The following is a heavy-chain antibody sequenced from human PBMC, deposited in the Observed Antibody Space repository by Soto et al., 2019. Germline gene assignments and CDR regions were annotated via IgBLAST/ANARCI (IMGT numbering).Heavy chain of an antibody. D-gene: IGHD3-10*01. Sequence: SETLSLTCAVYGGYFSGYYWSWIRQPPGKGLEWIGEINHSGSTNYNPSLKSRVTISVDTSKNQFSLKLSSVTAADTAVYYCASLGGKGRNVYYYGSGSYYYYYGMDVWGQGTTVTVSS. CDR1: GGYFSGYY. CDR2: INHSGST. CDR3: ASLGGKGRNVYYYGSGSYYYYYGMDV. V-gene: IGHV4-34*01. J-gene: IGHJ6*02.